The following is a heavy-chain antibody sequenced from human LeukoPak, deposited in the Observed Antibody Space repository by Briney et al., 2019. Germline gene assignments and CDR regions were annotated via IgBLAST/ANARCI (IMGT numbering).Heavy chain of an antibody. CDR1: GFNFNDYG. V-gene: IGHV3-33*01. J-gene: IGHJ4*02. D-gene: IGHD5-18*01. Sequence: PGRSLRLSCAASGFNFNDYGMHWVRQAPGKGLEWVAIIWRDGNNKYYADSVRGRFTISRDNSKNTLYLEMNSLRAEDTAVYYCARDGAYSYTYWGQGTLVTVSS. CDR3: ARDGAYSYTY. CDR2: IWRDGNNK.